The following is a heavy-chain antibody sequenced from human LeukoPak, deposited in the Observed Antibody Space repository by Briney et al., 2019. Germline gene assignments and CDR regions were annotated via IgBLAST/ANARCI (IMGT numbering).Heavy chain of an antibody. CDR2: FSSSGTT. CDR1: GDSISYFY. Sequence: SETLSLTCSVSGDSISYFYWSWIRQAAGKGLEWIGRFSSSGTTDYNASLKSRVTMSVDTSKNQFSLRLRFVTAADTAVYYCARIQFGSGSYHLNYYYMDVWGKGTTVIISS. D-gene: IGHD3-10*01. J-gene: IGHJ6*03. CDR3: ARIQFGSGSYHLNYYYMDV. V-gene: IGHV4-4*07.